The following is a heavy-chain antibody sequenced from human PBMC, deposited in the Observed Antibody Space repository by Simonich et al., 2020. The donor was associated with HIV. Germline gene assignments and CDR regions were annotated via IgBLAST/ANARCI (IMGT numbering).Heavy chain of an antibody. D-gene: IGHD2-2*01. Sequence: QVQLQQWGAGLLKPSETLSLTCAVYGGSFSGYYWSWIRQPPGKGLEWIGEINHRGSTNYNPSLKSRGTISVDTSKNQFSLKLSSVTAADTAVYYGARGFYQRLYYFDYWGQGTLVTVSS. CDR1: GGSFSGYY. CDR3: ARGFYQRLYYFDY. CDR2: INHRGST. J-gene: IGHJ4*02. V-gene: IGHV4-34*01.